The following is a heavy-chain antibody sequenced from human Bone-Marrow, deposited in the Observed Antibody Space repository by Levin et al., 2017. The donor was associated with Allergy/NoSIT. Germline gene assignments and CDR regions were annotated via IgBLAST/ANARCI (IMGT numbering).Heavy chain of an antibody. CDR3: AGGTISSWYEVNWFDP. Sequence: SQTLSLTCTVSGASISSYYWSWIRQPPGKGLEYIGYIYYSGSTNYNPSLKSRVTISVDTSKNQFSLKLSSVTAADTAVYYCAGGTISSWYEVNWFDPWGQGTLVTVSS. CDR1: GASISSYY. J-gene: IGHJ5*02. CDR2: IYYSGST. D-gene: IGHD6-13*01. V-gene: IGHV4-59*01.